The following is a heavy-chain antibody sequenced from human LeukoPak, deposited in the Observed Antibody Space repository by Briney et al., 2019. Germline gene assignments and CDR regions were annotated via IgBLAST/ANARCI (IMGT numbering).Heavy chain of an antibody. D-gene: IGHD1-26*01. CDR2: IRSKAYGGTA. J-gene: IGHJ4*02. CDR1: GFIFGDYA. CDR3: TSDEGEDTSY. Sequence: SGGSLRLSCTGSGFIFGDYAMNWVRQAPGKGLAWVGVIRSKAYGGTAEYAASVKGRFTISRDDSKSIAYLQMSSLKTEDTAVYYCTSDEGEDTSYWGQGTLVTVSS. V-gene: IGHV3-49*04.